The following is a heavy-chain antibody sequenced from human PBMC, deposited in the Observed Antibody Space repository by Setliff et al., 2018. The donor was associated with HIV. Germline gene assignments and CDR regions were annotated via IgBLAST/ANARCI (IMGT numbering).Heavy chain of an antibody. V-gene: IGHV4-4*07. CDR3: ARDRMPMASWVPDK. D-gene: IGHD2-2*01. CDR2: IYTGGRT. J-gene: IGHJ4*02. CDR1: AGSISSYY. Sequence: PSETLSLTCAVSAGSISSYYWSWIRQSAGKGLEWVGRIYTGGRTNYNPSLKGRVTMSVDTSKNQFSLNLISVTAADTAVYYCARDRMPMASWVPDKWGQGTLVTVS.